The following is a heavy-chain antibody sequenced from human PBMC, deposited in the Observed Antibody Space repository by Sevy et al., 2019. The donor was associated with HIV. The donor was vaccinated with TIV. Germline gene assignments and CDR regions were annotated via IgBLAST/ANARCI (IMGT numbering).Heavy chain of an antibody. D-gene: IGHD2-21*02. CDR1: RFTFSTYA. Sequence: GGSLRLSCAASRFTFSTYAIHWVRQAPGKGLEWVAVISYDGSNKNYADSVKGRFTISRDTSKHTLYLQMNSLRVEDTAVYYCARGRVTSHYYDYWGQGTLVTVSS. CDR3: ARGRVTSHYYDY. CDR2: ISYDGSNK. V-gene: IGHV3-30*04. J-gene: IGHJ4*02.